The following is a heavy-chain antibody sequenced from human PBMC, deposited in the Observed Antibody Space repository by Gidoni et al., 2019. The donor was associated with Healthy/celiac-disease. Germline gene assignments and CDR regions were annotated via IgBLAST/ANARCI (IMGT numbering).Heavy chain of an antibody. CDR2: INHIGST. J-gene: IGHJ4*02. D-gene: IGHD5-18*01. CDR3: ARDSYGLNY. CDR1: GGSFSGYY. Sequence: QVQLQQWGAGLLKPSETLSLTCAVYGGSFSGYYWSWIRQPPGKGLEWIGEINHIGSTNYNPSLKSRVTISVDTSKTQFSLKLRSVTAADTAVYYCARDSYGLNYWGQGTLVTVSS. V-gene: IGHV4-34*01.